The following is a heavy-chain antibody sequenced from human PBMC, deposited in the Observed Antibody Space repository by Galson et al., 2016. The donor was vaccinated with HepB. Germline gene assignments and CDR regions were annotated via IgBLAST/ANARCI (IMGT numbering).Heavy chain of an antibody. Sequence: SCAASGFTFSTYAMNWVRQAPGQRLEWIGWYNAGNGDPRYSQNFQGRVTFTRDTSASTAYMELSSLRSEDTAVNFCARTGNEWSVDYWGRGTLVTVSS. CDR2: YNAGNGDP. V-gene: IGHV1-3*01. D-gene: IGHD3-3*01. CDR3: ARTGNEWSVDY. CDR1: GFTFSTYA. J-gene: IGHJ4*02.